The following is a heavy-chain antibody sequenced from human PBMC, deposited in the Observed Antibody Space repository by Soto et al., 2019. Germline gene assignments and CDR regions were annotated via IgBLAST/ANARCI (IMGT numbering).Heavy chain of an antibody. J-gene: IGHJ6*02. CDR3: TTDRSIAAAGTVYYYDMDV. CDR2: IKSKTDGGTT. D-gene: IGHD6-13*01. CDR1: GFTFSNAW. Sequence: EVQLVESGGGLVKPGGSLRLSCAASGFTFSNAWMNWVRQAPGKGLEWVGGIKSKTDGGTTDYAAPVKGRFTISRDDSNNTLYLQMNSLKTEDTAVYYCTTDRSIAAAGTVYYYDMDVWGQGTTVTVSS. V-gene: IGHV3-15*07.